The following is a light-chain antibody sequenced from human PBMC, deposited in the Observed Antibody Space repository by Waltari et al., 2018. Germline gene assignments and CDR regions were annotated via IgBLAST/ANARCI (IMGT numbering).Light chain of an antibody. V-gene: IGKV1-5*03. CDR3: QQYDSYTWT. Sequence: DIQMTQSPSTVSASLGDRVTPTCRASQGISAWLAWYQQKPGTAPKLLISKASNVETGVPSRFSGSGSGTEFTLTISSLQPDDFATYYCQQYDSYTWTFGQGTKVEIK. J-gene: IGKJ1*01. CDR1: QGISAW. CDR2: KAS.